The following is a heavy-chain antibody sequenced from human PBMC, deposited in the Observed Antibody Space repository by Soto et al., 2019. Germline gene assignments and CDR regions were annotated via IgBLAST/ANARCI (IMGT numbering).Heavy chain of an antibody. V-gene: IGHV3-23*01. J-gene: IGHJ4*02. Sequence: GESLSLSCAASGFTFRSYAMSWVRQAPGKGLEWVSAISGSGGSTYYADSVKGRFTISRDNSKNTLYLQMNSLRAEDTAVYYCAKDYRQSPQWFDYWGQGTLVTVSS. CDR3: AKDYRQSPQWFDY. CDR1: GFTFRSYA. D-gene: IGHD6-19*01. CDR2: ISGSGGST.